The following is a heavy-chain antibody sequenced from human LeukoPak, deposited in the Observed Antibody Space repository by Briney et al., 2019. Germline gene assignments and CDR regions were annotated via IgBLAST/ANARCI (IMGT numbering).Heavy chain of an antibody. Sequence: PSETLSLTCAVYGGSFSGYYWSWIRQPPEKGLEWIGEINHSGSTNYNPSLKSRVTISVDTSKNQFSLKLSSVTAADTAVYYCARVDIVARRGFDYWGQGTLVTVSS. J-gene: IGHJ4*02. CDR2: INHSGST. CDR1: GGSFSGYY. D-gene: IGHD5-12*01. CDR3: ARVDIVARRGFDY. V-gene: IGHV4-34*01.